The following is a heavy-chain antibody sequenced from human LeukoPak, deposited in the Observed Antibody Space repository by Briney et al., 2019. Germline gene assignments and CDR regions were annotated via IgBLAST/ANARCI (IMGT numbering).Heavy chain of an antibody. J-gene: IGHJ6*03. D-gene: IGHD6-6*01. V-gene: IGHV4-59*01. CDR1: GGSISSYY. Sequence: SETLSLTCTVSGGSISSYYWSWIRQPPGKGLEWIGYIYYSGSTNYNPSLKSRVTISEDTSKNQFSLKLSSVTAADTAVYYCAREAQQLATYYYYYYMDVWGKGTTVTVSS. CDR3: AREAQQLATYYYYYYMDV. CDR2: IYYSGST.